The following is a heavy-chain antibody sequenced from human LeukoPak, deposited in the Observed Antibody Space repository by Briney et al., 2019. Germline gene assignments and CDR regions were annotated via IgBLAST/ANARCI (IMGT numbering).Heavy chain of an antibody. Sequence: SETLSLTCAVYGGSFSGYYWSWIRQPPGKGLEWIGEINHSGSTNYNPSLKSRVTISVDTSKNQFSLKPSSVTAADTAVYYCARRRYYDYVWGSYRSSTFDYWGQGTLVTVSS. CDR2: INHSGST. V-gene: IGHV4-34*01. D-gene: IGHD3-16*02. CDR3: ARRRYYDYVWGSYRSSTFDY. J-gene: IGHJ4*02. CDR1: GGSFSGYY.